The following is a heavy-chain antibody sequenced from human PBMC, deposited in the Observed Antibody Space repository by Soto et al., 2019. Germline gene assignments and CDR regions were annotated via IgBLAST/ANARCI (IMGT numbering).Heavy chain of an antibody. CDR2: ISSGTTYS. Sequence: GGSLRLSCAASGFTFSISTMNWVRQAPGKGLEWVSSISSGTTYSYYADSVKGRFSISRDNAKSSLYLQMNSLRVADTAVYYSARGDRTGLHSRGWSPRFWGQGTLVTVSS. CDR1: GFTFSIST. D-gene: IGHD6-13*01. J-gene: IGHJ4*02. V-gene: IGHV3-21*06. CDR3: ARGDRTGLHSRGWSPRF.